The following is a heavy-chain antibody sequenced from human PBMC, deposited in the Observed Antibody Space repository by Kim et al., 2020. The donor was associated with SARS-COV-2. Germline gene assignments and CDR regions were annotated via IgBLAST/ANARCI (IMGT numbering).Heavy chain of an antibody. V-gene: IGHV3-23*01. CDR2: ISGSGGST. CDR3: AKNEGVGGRWLHLGYFDY. D-gene: IGHD5-12*01. CDR1: GFTFSSYA. J-gene: IGHJ4*02. Sequence: GGSLRLSCAASGFTFSSYAMSWVRQAPGKGLEWVSAISGSGGSTYYADPVKGRFTISRDNSKNTLYLQMNSLRAEDTAVYYCAKNEGVGGRWLHLGYFDYWGQGTLVTVSS.